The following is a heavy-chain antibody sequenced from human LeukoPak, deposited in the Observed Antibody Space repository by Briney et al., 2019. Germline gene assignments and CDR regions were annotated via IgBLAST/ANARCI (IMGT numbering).Heavy chain of an antibody. CDR2: ISYSGNT. CDR3: ARAQLRKAMSFDC. D-gene: IGHD1-1*01. CDR1: DGSISSSSYY. J-gene: IGHJ4*02. Sequence: SETLSLTCTVSDGSISSSSYYWTWIRQHPGKGLEWIGYISYSGNTDYNPSLKSRVTISVDTSKNQFSLKLSSVTAADTAVYYCARAQLRKAMSFDCWGQGTLVTVSS. V-gene: IGHV4-31*03.